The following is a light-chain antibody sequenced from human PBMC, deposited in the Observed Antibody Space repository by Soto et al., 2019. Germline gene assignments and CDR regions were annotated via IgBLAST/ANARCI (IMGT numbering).Light chain of an antibody. CDR3: QQYYSYPIT. V-gene: IGKV1-39*01. J-gene: IGKJ5*01. CDR2: AAS. Sequence: DIQMTQSLASRSASVGDRVTITCRGSQSISSYLNWYQQKPGKAPKLLIYAASSLQSGVPSRFSGSGSGTDFTLTISCLQSEDFATYYCQQYYSYPITFGQGTRLEIK. CDR1: QSISSY.